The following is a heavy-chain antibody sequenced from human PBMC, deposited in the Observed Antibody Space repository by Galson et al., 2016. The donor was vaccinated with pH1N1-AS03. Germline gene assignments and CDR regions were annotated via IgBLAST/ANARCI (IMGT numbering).Heavy chain of an antibody. D-gene: IGHD6-19*01. J-gene: IGHJ3*02. CDR2: ISTYNNDT. V-gene: IGHV1-18*01. Sequence: SVKVSCKASGYTLSSYGINWVRQAPGQGLEWMGWISTYNNDTNYAQTLQGRVTMTTDTSTNTAYIELRSLRSDDTAVYYCARFSFEFLLEVVAVTGTEMGAFDIWGQGTVVTVSS. CDR3: ARFSFEFLLEVVAVTGTEMGAFDI. CDR1: GYTLSSYG.